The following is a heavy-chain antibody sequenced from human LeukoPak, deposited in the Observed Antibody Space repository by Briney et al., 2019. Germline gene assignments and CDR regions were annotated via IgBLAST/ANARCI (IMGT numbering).Heavy chain of an antibody. J-gene: IGHJ6*02. Sequence: GRSLRLSCAASGFTFSSYSMNWVRQAPGKGLEWVSYIRTSGSPIYYADSVRGRFTISRDNAKNSLYLQMSSLRDEDTAVYYCVRDKDRRPSDHYYGMDVWGQGTTVTVSS. CDR3: VRDKDRRPSDHYYGMDV. D-gene: IGHD2-15*01. CDR1: GFTFSSYS. CDR2: IRTSGSPI. V-gene: IGHV3-48*02.